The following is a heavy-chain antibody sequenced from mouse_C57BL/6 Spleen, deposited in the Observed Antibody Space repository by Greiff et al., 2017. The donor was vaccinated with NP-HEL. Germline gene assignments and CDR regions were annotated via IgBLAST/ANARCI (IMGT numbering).Heavy chain of an antibody. J-gene: IGHJ1*03. CDR3: ARRPLDGSSYWYFDV. CDR1: GYTFTDYY. D-gene: IGHD1-1*01. V-gene: IGHV1-19*01. CDR2: INPYNGGT. Sequence: VQLQQSGPVLVKPGASVKMSCKASGYTFTDYYMNWVKQSHGKSLEWIGVINPYNGGTSYNQKFKGKATLTVDKSSSTAYMELNSLTSEDSAVYYCARRPLDGSSYWYFDVWGTGTTVTVSS.